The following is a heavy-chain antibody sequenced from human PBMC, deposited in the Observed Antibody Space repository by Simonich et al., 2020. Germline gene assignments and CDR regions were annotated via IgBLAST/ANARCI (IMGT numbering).Heavy chain of an antibody. CDR3: ARWIAVAGTGAYGMDV. CDR2: ISSISSYI. CDR1: GFTFSSYS. Sequence: EVQLVESGGGLVKPGGSLRLSCAASGFTFSSYSMNWVRQAPGKGLEWVSYISSISSYIYYADSVKGRFTISRDNAKNSLYLQMNSLRAEDTAVYYCARWIAVAGTGAYGMDVWGQGTTVTVSS. V-gene: IGHV3-21*01. D-gene: IGHD6-19*01. J-gene: IGHJ6*02.